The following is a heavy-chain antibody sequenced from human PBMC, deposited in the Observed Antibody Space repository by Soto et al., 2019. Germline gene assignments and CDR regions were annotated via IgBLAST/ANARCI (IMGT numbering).Heavy chain of an antibody. Sequence: PWGSLRLCCAASVFTFSSYSMNWFRQAPGKGLEWVSSISSSSSYIYYADSVKGRFTISRDNAKNSLYLQMNSLRAEDTAVYYCATTAAGTVSYFDYWGRGTLVTVSS. D-gene: IGHD6-13*01. CDR2: ISSSSSYI. V-gene: IGHV3-21*01. CDR3: ATTAAGTVSYFDY. CDR1: VFTFSSYS. J-gene: IGHJ4*02.